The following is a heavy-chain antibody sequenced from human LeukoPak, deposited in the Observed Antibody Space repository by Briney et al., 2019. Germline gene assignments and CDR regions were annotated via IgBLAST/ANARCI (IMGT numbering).Heavy chain of an antibody. CDR3: ARDGGYSGYDGDY. Sequence: GTSVKLSCTAAGGTFTSYAISWVRQAPGQGLEWMGRIIPILGIANYAQKFQGRVTITADKSTSTAYMELSSLRSEDTAVYYCARDGGYSGYDGDYWGQGTLVTVSS. V-gene: IGHV1-69*04. D-gene: IGHD5-12*01. CDR2: IIPILGIA. J-gene: IGHJ4*02. CDR1: GGTFTSYA.